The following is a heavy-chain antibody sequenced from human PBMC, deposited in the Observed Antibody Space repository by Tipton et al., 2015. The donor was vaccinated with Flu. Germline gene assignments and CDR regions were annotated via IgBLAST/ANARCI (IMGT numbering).Heavy chain of an antibody. V-gene: IGHV4-59*01. CDR2: IYYSGST. CDR1: GGSISSYY. CDR3: ARVSSSSSWSQDWYFDL. Sequence: TLSLTCTVSGGSISSYYWSWIRQPPGKGLEWIGYIYYSGSTNYNPSLKSRVTISVDTSKNQFSLKLSSVTAADTAVYYCARVSSSSSWSQDWYFDLWGRGTLFTVSS. D-gene: IGHD6-13*01. J-gene: IGHJ2*01.